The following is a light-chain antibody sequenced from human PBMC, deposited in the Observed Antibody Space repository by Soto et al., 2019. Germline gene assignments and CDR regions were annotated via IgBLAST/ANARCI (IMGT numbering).Light chain of an antibody. CDR3: QQYYNWWT. V-gene: IGKV3-15*01. J-gene: IGKJ1*01. CDR1: QSVGSN. CDR2: GAS. Sequence: EIVMTQSPATLSVSPGERATLSCRASQSVGSNLAWYQQKPGQAPRLLIYGASTRVTGIPARFSGSGSGTEFTLTISSLQSEDFAVYHCQQYYNWWTFGQGTKVDNK.